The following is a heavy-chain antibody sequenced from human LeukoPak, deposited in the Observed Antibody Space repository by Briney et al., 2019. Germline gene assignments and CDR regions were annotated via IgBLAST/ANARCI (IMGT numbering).Heavy chain of an antibody. CDR1: GGSISSYY. CDR2: IYYSGST. V-gene: IGHV4-59*01. Sequence: PSETLSLTCTVSGGSISSYYWSWIRQPPGKGLEWIGYIYYSGSTYHNPSLKRRLTIPVDTSNNHFPLQLGSLPAAAAPRYAWAGAAEVGDYYYYYMDVWGKGTTVTVSS. J-gene: IGHJ6*03. CDR3: AGAAEVGDYYYYYMDV. D-gene: IGHD3-16*01.